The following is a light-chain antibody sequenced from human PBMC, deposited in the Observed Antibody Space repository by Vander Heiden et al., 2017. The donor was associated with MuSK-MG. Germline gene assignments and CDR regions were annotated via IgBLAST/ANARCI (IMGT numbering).Light chain of an antibody. J-gene: IGKJ2*01. Sequence: DIQMTQSPSSLSASVGARVTITCRASQSISIFLNWYQQKPGKAPKLLINTASSLQSGVPSRFTASGSGTDFTLTISSLQPEDFTTYYCQQSDSIPYTFGQGTKLEI. CDR2: TAS. V-gene: IGKV1-39*01. CDR1: QSISIF. CDR3: QQSDSIPYT.